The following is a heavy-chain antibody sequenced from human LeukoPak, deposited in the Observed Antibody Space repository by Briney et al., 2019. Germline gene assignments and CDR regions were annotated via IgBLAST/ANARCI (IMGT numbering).Heavy chain of an antibody. Sequence: ASVKVSCKAPGYTFTSYAMNWVRQAPGQGLEWMGWINTNTGNPTYAQGFTGRFVFSLDTSVSTAYLQISSLKAEDTAVYYCARDLYTITFGGVTAFDYWGQGTLVTVSS. V-gene: IGHV7-4-1*02. CDR2: INTNTGNP. D-gene: IGHD3-16*01. CDR1: GYTFTSYA. CDR3: ARDLYTITFGGVTAFDY. J-gene: IGHJ4*02.